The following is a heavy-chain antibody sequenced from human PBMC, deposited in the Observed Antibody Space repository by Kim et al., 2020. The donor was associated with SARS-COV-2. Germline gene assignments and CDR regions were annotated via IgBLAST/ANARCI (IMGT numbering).Heavy chain of an antibody. V-gene: IGHV3-9*01. CDR2: ISWNSGSI. D-gene: IGHD6-13*01. Sequence: GGSLRLSCAASGFTFDDYAMHWVRQAPGKGLEWVSGISWNSGSIGYADSVKGRFTISRDNAKNSLYLQMNSLRAEDTALYYCAKDGIAAAGTFFDYWGQG. J-gene: IGHJ4*02. CDR1: GFTFDDYA. CDR3: AKDGIAAAGTFFDY.